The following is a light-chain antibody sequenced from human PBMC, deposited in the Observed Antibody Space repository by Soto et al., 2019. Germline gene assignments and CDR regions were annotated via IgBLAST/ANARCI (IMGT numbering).Light chain of an antibody. CDR2: DTS. CDR3: QQYNHWPRMLS. CDR1: QSLTSN. Sequence: EIILTQSPATLYVSPGERATLSSRASQSLTSNLAWYQQRPGQAPRLLIYDTSTRATDITARFSGSWSGTECTLTIASLQSEDFAVYYCQQYNHWPRMLSFGGGTRV. V-gene: IGKV3-15*01. J-gene: IGKJ4*01.